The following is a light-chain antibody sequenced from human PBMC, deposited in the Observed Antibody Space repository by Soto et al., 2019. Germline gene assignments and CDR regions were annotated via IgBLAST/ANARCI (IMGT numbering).Light chain of an antibody. CDR3: QQNTNAPWT. Sequence: DTQMTESPSTLSASVGDRVTITCRASQGISSWLAWYQHKPGKAPKLLIYDASNLESRVPSRFSGSGSGTELTLTISRLHPADFVTSSCQQNTNAPWTFXQENKEDIK. V-gene: IGKV1-5*01. CDR2: DAS. J-gene: IGKJ1*01. CDR1: QGISSW.